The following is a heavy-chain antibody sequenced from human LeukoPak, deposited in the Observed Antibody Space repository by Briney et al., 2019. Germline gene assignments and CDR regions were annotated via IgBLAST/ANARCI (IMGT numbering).Heavy chain of an antibody. D-gene: IGHD2-2*01. V-gene: IGHV1-2*02. CDR2: INPNSGGT. CDR1: GGTFSSYA. Sequence: GASVKVSCKASGGTFSSYAISWVRQAPGQGLEWMGWINPNSGGTNYAQKFQGRVTMTRDTSISTAYMELSRLRSDDTAVYYCARDGEDIVVVPAATAPHSLWGQGTLVTVSS. J-gene: IGHJ4*02. CDR3: ARDGEDIVVVPAATAPHSL.